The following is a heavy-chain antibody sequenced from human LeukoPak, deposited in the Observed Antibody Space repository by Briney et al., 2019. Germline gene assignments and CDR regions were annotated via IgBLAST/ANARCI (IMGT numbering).Heavy chain of an antibody. D-gene: IGHD1-26*01. V-gene: IGHV3-48*02. CDR3: ARDPLSSGSRTKDY. Sequence: PGGSLRLSCAASGFTFSSYSMNWVRQAPGKGLEWVSYISSSSSTIYYADSVKGRFTISRDNAKNSLYLQMNSLRDEDTAVYYCARDPLSSGSRTKDYWGQGTLVTVSS. CDR2: ISSSSSTI. J-gene: IGHJ4*02. CDR1: GFTFSSYS.